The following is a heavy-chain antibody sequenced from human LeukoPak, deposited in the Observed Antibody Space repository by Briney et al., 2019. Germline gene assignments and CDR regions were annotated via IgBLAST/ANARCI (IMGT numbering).Heavy chain of an antibody. CDR2: ISGTTHTI. D-gene: IGHD6-25*01. CDR1: GFTFSTYA. CDR3: AKSGSRSPSFYYFDY. J-gene: IGHJ4*02. V-gene: IGHV3-23*01. Sequence: GGSLRLSCAASGFTFSTYAMMWVRQAPGKGLEWVSYISGTTHTIHYADSVKGRFTISRDNSKNMLYLQMNSLRAEDTAVYYCAKSGSRSPSFYYFDYWGQGTLVTVSS.